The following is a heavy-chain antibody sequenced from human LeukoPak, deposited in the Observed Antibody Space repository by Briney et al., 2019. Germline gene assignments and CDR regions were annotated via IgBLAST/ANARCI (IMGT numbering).Heavy chain of an antibody. J-gene: IGHJ4*02. CDR2: ISWNSGSI. CDR3: AKDSGIGVVSGSSHFDY. D-gene: IGHD1-26*01. Sequence: QPGGSLRLSCAASGFTFDDYAMHWVRQAPGKGLEWVSGISWNSGSIGYADSVKGRFTISRDNAKNSLYLQMNSLRAEDTALYYCAKDSGIGVVSGSSHFDYWGQGTLVTVSS. CDR1: GFTFDDYA. V-gene: IGHV3-9*01.